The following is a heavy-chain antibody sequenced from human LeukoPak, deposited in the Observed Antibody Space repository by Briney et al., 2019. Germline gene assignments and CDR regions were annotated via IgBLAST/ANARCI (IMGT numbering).Heavy chain of an antibody. Sequence: GGSLRLSCAASGFTVSGNYMTWVRQAPGKGLEWVSVIYSGGSTYYADSVKGRFTISRDNSKNTLYLQMNSLRAEDTAVYYCARVSRCGGDCYTYFDYWGQGTLVTVSS. J-gene: IGHJ4*02. CDR1: GFTVSGNY. CDR3: ARVSRCGGDCYTYFDY. V-gene: IGHV3-53*01. CDR2: IYSGGST. D-gene: IGHD2-21*02.